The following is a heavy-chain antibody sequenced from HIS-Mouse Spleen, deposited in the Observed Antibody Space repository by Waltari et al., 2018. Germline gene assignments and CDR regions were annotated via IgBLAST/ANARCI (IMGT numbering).Heavy chain of an antibody. Sequence: QLQLQESGPGLVKPSETLSLTCTVSGGSISSSSYYWCWIGQPPGTGLEWIGSIYYSGSTYYNPSLKSRVTISVDTSKNQFSLKLSSVTAADTAVYYCAREIPYSSSWYDWYFDLWGRGTLVTVSS. CDR3: AREIPYSSSWYDWYFDL. D-gene: IGHD6-13*01. CDR1: GGSISSSSYY. CDR2: IYYSGST. J-gene: IGHJ2*01. V-gene: IGHV4-39*07.